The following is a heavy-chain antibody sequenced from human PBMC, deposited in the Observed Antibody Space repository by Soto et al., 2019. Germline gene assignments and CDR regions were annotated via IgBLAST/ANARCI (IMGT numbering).Heavy chain of an antibody. CDR2: ISDDGATT. CDR3: CSGYYYFWFDP. D-gene: IGHD3-22*01. J-gene: IGHJ5*02. V-gene: IGHV3-74*01. CDR1: GFTFSMYW. Sequence: PGGSLRLSCVVSGFTFSMYWMHWVRQVPGQSPFWVSRISDDGATTNYADSVRGRFTISRDNAKNSLYLQMNSLRAEDTAVYYCCSGYYYFWFDPWGQGTLVTVSS.